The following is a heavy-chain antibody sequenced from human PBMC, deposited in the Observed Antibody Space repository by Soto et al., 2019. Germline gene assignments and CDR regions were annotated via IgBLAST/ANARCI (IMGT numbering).Heavy chain of an antibody. D-gene: IGHD3-22*01. CDR1: GGSFSGYY. V-gene: IGHV4-34*01. J-gene: IGHJ4*02. Sequence: QVQLQQWGAGLLKPSETLSLTCAVYGGSFSGYYWSWIRQPPGKGVEWIGEINHSGSTNYNPSLKSRVTIAVDTSKNPYSLKLSSVTAADTAVYYCARALGGYYPLGHWGQGTLVTVSS. CDR3: ARALGGYYPLGH. CDR2: INHSGST.